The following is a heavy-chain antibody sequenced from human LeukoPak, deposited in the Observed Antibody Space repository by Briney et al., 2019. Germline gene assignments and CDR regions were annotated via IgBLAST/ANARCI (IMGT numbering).Heavy chain of an antibody. CDR1: GFTFSSYS. CDR2: ISSSSYI. CDR3: ARHLGDTANIYYYYMDF. Sequence: GGSLRLSCAASGFTFSSYSMNWVRQVPGKGLEWVSSISSSSYIYYADSVKGRFAISRDNAKNSLYLQMNSLRAEDTAVYYCARHLGDTANIYYYYMDFWGKGTTVTVSS. V-gene: IGHV3-21*01. D-gene: IGHD5-18*01. J-gene: IGHJ6*03.